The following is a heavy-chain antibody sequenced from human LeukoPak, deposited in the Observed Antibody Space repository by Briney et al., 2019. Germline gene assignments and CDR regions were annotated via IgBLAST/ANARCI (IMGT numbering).Heavy chain of an antibody. D-gene: IGHD6-25*01. V-gene: IGHV4-34*01. CDR3: EREQRMGVDY. Sequence: SETLSLTCAVYGGSFNGYYWSWIRQPPGKGLEWIGEINHSGSTNYNPSLKSRVTISVDTSKNQFSLKLSSVTAADTAVYYCEREQRMGVDYWGLGTLVTGSS. J-gene: IGHJ4*02. CDR1: GGSFNGYY. CDR2: INHSGST.